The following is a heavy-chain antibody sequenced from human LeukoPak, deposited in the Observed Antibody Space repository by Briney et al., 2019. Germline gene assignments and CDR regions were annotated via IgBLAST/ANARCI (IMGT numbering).Heavy chain of an antibody. D-gene: IGHD3-3*01. J-gene: IGHJ6*03. V-gene: IGHV1-46*01. Sequence: ASVKVSCKASGYTFTSYYMHWVRRAPGQGLEWMGIINPSGGSTSYAQKFQGRVTMTRDMSTSTVYMELSSLRSEDTAVYYCARERGNDFWSGRVQTMDVWGKGTTVTVSS. CDR3: ARERGNDFWSGRVQTMDV. CDR2: INPSGGST. CDR1: GYTFTSYY.